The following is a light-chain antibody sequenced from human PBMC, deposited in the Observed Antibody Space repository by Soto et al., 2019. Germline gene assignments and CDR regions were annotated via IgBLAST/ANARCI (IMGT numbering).Light chain of an antibody. Sequence: DIQMTQSPSSVSASVGDRVTITCRASQDISNWLAWYQQKPGKAPKLLIYAASRLQSGAPSRFSGSGSGTDFTLTISSLQPEDFATCYCQQANSFPYTFGQGTKLEIK. CDR2: AAS. CDR3: QQANSFPYT. CDR1: QDISNW. V-gene: IGKV1D-12*01. J-gene: IGKJ2*01.